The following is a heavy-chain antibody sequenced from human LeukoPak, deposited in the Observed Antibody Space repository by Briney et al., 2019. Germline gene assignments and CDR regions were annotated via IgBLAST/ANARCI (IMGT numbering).Heavy chain of an antibody. CDR1: GFSISNDW. CDR2: VKSKASGETT. J-gene: IGHJ4*02. D-gene: IGHD3-10*01. CDR3: TLIKGWGSGSYYLDY. V-gene: IGHV3-15*01. Sequence: GGFLRLSCAASGFSISNDWMSWVRQAPGKGLEWIGRVKSKASGETTDYAAPVKGRFTISGDDAKNTLYLQMNSLKTEDTAVYYCTLIKGWGSGSYYLDYWGQGTLVTVSS.